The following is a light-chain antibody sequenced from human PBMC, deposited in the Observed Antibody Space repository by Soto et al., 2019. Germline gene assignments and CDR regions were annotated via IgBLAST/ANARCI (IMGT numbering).Light chain of an antibody. V-gene: IGKV3-15*01. CDR2: GAS. J-gene: IGKJ1*01. CDR1: QSVSSN. Sequence: EIVMTQSPGTLSVSPGERATLSCRASQSVSSNLAWYQQKPGQAPRLLIYGASTRATGIPARFSGRGSETEFTLTICSLQSEYFSVYSSDKFYNWTMTFGKWIKVDIK. CDR3: DKFYNWTMT.